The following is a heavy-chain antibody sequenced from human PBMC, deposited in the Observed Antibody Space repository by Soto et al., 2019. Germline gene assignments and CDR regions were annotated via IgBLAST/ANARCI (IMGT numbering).Heavy chain of an antibody. CDR2: INSDGSTT. J-gene: IGHJ6*02. CDR1: GLTFSSYW. V-gene: IGHV3-74*01. Sequence: GGSLRLSCAASGLTFSSYWMHWVRQAPGKGLVWVSRINSDGSTTNYADSVKGRFTISRDNAKNTLYLQMNSLRAEDTAVYYCVRDRLNMDVWGQGTTVTVSS. CDR3: VRDRLNMDV.